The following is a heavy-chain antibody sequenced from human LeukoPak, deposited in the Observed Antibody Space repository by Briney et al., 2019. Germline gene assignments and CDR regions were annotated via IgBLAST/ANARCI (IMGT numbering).Heavy chain of an antibody. D-gene: IGHD1-14*01. CDR2: INPNSGGT. J-gene: IGHJ4*02. V-gene: IGHV1-2*02. CDR1: GYTFTGYY. Sequence: ASVKVSCKASGYTFTGYYRHWVRQAPGQGLEWMGWINPNSGGTNYAQKFQGRVTMTRDTSISTAYMELSRLRSDDTAVYYCGRGGLRGQSLGRTPPEGYWGQGTLVTVSS. CDR3: GRGGLRGQSLGRTPPEGY.